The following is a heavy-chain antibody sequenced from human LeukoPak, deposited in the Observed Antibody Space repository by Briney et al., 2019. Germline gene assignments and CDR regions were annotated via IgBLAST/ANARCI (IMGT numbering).Heavy chain of an antibody. CDR1: GGSISSYY. Sequence: PSETLSLTCTVSGGSISSYYWSWIRQPPGKGLEWIGYMYYSGSTNYNPSLKSRVTISVDTSNNQFSLKLSSVTAADTAVYYCARVSVYYDSSGYSYNWFDPWGQGTLVTVSS. CDR2: MYYSGST. CDR3: ARVSVYYDSSGYSYNWFDP. J-gene: IGHJ5*02. D-gene: IGHD3-22*01. V-gene: IGHV4-59*01.